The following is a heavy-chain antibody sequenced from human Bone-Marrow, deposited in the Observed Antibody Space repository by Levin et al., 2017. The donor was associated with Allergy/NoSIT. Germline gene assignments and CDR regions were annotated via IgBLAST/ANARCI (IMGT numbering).Heavy chain of an antibody. CDR1: GFIFSNYA. CDR2: ISGSGGNT. J-gene: IGHJ4*02. V-gene: IGHV3-23*01. Sequence: GGSLRLSCAASGFIFSNYAMNWVRQAPGKGLEWVSQISGSGGNTHYADSVKGRFTFSRDNSKNTLYLQMNILRAEDTAVYYCAGYDTSAYHSPFDYWGQGTLVTVSS. D-gene: IGHD3-22*01. CDR3: AGYDTSAYHSPFDY.